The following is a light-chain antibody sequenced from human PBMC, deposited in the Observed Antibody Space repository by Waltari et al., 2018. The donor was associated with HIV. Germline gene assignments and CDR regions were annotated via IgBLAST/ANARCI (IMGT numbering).Light chain of an antibody. Sequence: SYELAQPPSVSVSPGQTARLTCPGDAPPRQFVYWYQQKPGQAPIVVIYKDSVRPSGIPERFSGFISGTTATLTISAVQAEDEADYYCQSADITGTLGVFGGGTRLTV. CDR2: KDS. CDR3: QSADITGTLGV. J-gene: IGLJ2*01. CDR1: APPRQF. V-gene: IGLV3-25*03.